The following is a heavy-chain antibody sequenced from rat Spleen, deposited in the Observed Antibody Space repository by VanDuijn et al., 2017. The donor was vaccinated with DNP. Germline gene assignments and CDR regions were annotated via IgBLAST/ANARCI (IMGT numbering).Heavy chain of an antibody. CDR1: GLTFSDYN. V-gene: IGHV5-7*01. D-gene: IGHD1-1*01. CDR2: ISYDGTST. CDR3: TRGSGGDY. J-gene: IGHJ2*01. Sequence: EVQLVESGGDLVQPGRSLKLSCAASGLTFSDYNMAWVRQPPKKGLEWVATISYDGTSTYYRDPVKGRFTISRDNAKSTLYLQMDSLRSEDTATYYCTRGSGGDYWGQGVMVTVSS.